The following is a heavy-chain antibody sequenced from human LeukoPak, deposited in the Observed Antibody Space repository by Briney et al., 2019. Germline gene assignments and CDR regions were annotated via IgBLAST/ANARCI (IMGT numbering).Heavy chain of an antibody. V-gene: IGHV3-30*18. J-gene: IGHJ6*02. D-gene: IGHD3-3*01. Sequence: GGSLRLSCAASGFTFSSYGMHWVRQAPGKGLEWVAVISYDGSNKYYADSVKGRFTISRDNSKNTLYLQMNSLRAEDAAVYYCAKDRAPRFLEWLSSIWGQGTTVTVSS. CDR2: ISYDGSNK. CDR1: GFTFSSYG. CDR3: AKDRAPRFLEWLSSI.